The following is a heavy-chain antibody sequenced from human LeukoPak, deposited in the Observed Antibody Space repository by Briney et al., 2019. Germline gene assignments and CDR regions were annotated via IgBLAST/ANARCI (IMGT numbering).Heavy chain of an antibody. CDR2: IYYSGTP. J-gene: IGHJ3*02. V-gene: IGHV4-59*01. D-gene: IGHD5-18*01. CDR3: ARGVIQISTDAFDI. CDR1: AGSLDNKY. Sequence: SETLSLTCTVSAGSLDNKYWSWNRQPPGKWLEWIGYIYYSGTPTFNPSLRGRATISVATPKNQFSLKLSSVTAADTAVYYCARGVIQISTDAFDIWGQGTMVTVSS.